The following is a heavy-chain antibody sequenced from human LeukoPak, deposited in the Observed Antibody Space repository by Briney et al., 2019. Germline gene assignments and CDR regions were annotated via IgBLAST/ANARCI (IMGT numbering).Heavy chain of an antibody. CDR3: ARGPRYDSSGYPFEY. V-gene: IGHV3-53*01. D-gene: IGHD3-22*01. Sequence: GGSLSLSCAASGLTVSSNHMIWPRHARGKGGEWGSVLYSDGNTYYADSVKGLFTISRDNSRNTLYLQMNSLRAEETAVYYCARGPRYDSSGYPFEYWGQGTLVTVSS. J-gene: IGHJ4*02. CDR1: GLTVSSNH. CDR2: LYSDGNT.